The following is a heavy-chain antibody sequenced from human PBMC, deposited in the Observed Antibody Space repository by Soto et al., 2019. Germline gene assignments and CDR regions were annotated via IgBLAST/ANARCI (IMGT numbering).Heavy chain of an antibody. D-gene: IGHD1-1*01. Sequence: SVKVSCKASGGTFSSYAISWVRQAPGQGLEWMGGIIPIFGTANYAQKFQGRVTITADESTSTAYMELSSLRSEDTAVYYCARDRGSGTVLYYYYYGMDVWGQGTTVTVSS. V-gene: IGHV1-69*13. CDR1: GGTFSSYA. CDR2: IIPIFGTA. J-gene: IGHJ6*02. CDR3: ARDRGSGTVLYYYYYGMDV.